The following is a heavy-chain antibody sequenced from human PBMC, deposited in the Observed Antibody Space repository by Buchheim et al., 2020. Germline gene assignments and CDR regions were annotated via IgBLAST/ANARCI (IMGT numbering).Heavy chain of an antibody. J-gene: IGHJ1*01. V-gene: IGHV3-23*01. Sequence: EVQLLESGGGLVQPGGSLRLSCAASGFTFSSYAMSWVRQAPGKGLEWVSAISGSGGSTYYADSVKGRFTISRDNSKNTLYLQMNSLRAEDTAAYYCAKDPDYYDSSGYYYQIEYFQHWGQGTL. CDR2: ISGSGGST. CDR3: AKDPDYYDSSGYYYQIEYFQH. CDR1: GFTFSSYA. D-gene: IGHD3-22*01.